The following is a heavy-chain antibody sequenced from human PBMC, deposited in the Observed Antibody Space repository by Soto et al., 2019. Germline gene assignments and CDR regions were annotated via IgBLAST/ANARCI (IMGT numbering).Heavy chain of an antibody. CDR2: IHYIGRT. CDR1: GVSVSGAASS. D-gene: IGHD1-1*01. J-gene: IGHJ3*02. CDR3: AREATGDGLTNAFDI. V-gene: IGHV4-31*03. Sequence: LSDTLSLICIVSGVSVSGAASSWSSIGQLAGLGLEWVRYIHYIGRTYYSPSLRSRDSISVDTSKNQFSLKLPSVTAADTAVYYWAREATGDGLTNAFDIWGKGTMVX.